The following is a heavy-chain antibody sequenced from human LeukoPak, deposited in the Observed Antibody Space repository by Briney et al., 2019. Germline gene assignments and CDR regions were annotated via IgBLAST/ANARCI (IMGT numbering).Heavy chain of an antibody. D-gene: IGHD4-17*01. Sequence: SETLSLTCAVYGGSFSGYYWSWIRQPPGKGLEWIGEINHGGGTNYNPSLKSRVTISVDTSKNQFSLKLSSVTAADTAVYYCASAREYGDYGGYWGQGTLVTVSS. J-gene: IGHJ4*02. CDR3: ASAREYGDYGGY. CDR2: INHGGGT. CDR1: GGSFSGYY. V-gene: IGHV4-34*01.